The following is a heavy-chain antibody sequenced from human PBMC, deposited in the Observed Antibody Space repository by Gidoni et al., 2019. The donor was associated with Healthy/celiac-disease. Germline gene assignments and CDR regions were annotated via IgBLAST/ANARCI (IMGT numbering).Heavy chain of an antibody. D-gene: IGHD6-13*01. J-gene: IGHJ2*01. Sequence: QVQLVQSGAEVKKPGSSVKVSCKASGGTFSGHAISLVRQAPGQGLEWMGGIIPIFGTANYAPKFQGRVTITADESTSTAYMGLSSLRSEDTAVYYCARAGSSSWPVGSWYFDLWGRGTLVTVSS. CDR2: IIPIFGTA. CDR3: ARAGSSSWPVGSWYFDL. CDR1: GGTFSGHA. V-gene: IGHV1-69*01.